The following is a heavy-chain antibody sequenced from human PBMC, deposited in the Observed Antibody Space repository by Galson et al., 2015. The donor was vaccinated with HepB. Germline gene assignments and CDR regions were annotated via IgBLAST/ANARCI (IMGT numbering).Heavy chain of an antibody. CDR1: GFTVSSNY. D-gene: IGHD3-3*01. J-gene: IGHJ4*02. V-gene: IGHV3-66*03. CDR2: IYSSGST. CDR3: TVGFFSSTNY. Sequence: SLRLSCAASGFTVSSNYMVWVRQAPGKGLEWVSVIYSSGSTYYAASVKGRFTISRDDSRNTLYLQMDSLKPEDTAVYYCTVGFFSSTNYWGQGAQVTVSS.